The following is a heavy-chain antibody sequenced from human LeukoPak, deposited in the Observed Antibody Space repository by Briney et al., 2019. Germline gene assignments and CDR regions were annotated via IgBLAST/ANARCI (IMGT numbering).Heavy chain of an antibody. J-gene: IGHJ1*01. V-gene: IGHV4-39*01. CDR3: ARRPARAEYFHH. CDR1: GASISSSSYY. Sequence: SETLSLTCTVSGASISSSSYYWGWIRQPPGKGLEWIGGIYYSGSTYYNPSLKSRVTISGDTSKNQFSLKLSSVTAADTAVYYCARRPARAEYFHHWGQGTLVTVSS. CDR2: IYYSGST.